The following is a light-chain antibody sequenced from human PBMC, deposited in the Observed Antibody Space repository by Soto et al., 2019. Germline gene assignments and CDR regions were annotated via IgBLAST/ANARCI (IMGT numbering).Light chain of an antibody. V-gene: IGLV2-11*01. J-gene: IGLJ3*02. CDR1: SNDVGGYDY. CDR3: CSYAGSYTSL. CDR2: DVS. Sequence: QSVLTQPRSVSGSPGQSVTISCTGTSNDVGGYDYVSWYQQHPGKAPKLMLYDVSTRPSGVPHRFSGSKSGNTASLTISGLQAEDEADYYCCSYAGSYTSLFGGGTQLTVL.